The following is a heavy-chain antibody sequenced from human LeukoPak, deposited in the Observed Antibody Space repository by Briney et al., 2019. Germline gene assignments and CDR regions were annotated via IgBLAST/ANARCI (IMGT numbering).Heavy chain of an antibody. D-gene: IGHD6-13*01. CDR1: GGSFSGYY. Sequence: SETLSLTCAVYGGSFSGYYWSWIGNPPGKGLEWIGELNNSGSTNYNPSLKSRVTISIDTSKKQFSLKVSSVTAADTAVYYCARVPSFLSSSWYGISWFDPWGQGTLVTVSS. CDR2: LNNSGST. CDR3: ARVPSFLSSSWYGISWFDP. J-gene: IGHJ5*02. V-gene: IGHV4-34*01.